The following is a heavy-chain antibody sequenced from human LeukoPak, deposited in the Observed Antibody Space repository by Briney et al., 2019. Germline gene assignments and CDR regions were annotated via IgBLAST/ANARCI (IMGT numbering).Heavy chain of an antibody. CDR3: AKYFQHEWSYFDY. CDR1: GITFSSYA. D-gene: IGHD3-3*01. J-gene: IGHJ4*02. CDR2: ISGSGGST. V-gene: IGHV3-23*01. Sequence: GGSLRLSCAASGITFSSYAMNWVRQAPGKGLEWVSGISGSGGSTYYADSVKGRFTISRDNSKNTLYLQMNSLRAEDTAVYYCAKYFQHEWSYFDYWGQGTLVTVSS.